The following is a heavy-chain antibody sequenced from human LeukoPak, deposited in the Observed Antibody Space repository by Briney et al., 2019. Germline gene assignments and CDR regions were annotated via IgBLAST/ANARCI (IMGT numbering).Heavy chain of an antibody. Sequence: PSETLSLTCTVSGCSISSYYWSWIRQPPGKGLGWIGYIYYSGSTDYNPSLKSRVTISVDTSKNQFSLKLSSVTAADTAVYYCARVGRITRNFDIWGQGTMVTVSS. CDR3: ARVGRITRNFDI. CDR2: IYYSGST. D-gene: IGHD3-3*01. CDR1: GCSISSYY. V-gene: IGHV4-59*01. J-gene: IGHJ3*02.